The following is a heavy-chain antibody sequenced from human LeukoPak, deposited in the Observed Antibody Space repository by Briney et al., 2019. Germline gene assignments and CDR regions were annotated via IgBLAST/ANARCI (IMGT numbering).Heavy chain of an antibody. CDR2: INPNSGGT. CDR3: ARTAARRFDY. D-gene: IGHD6-6*01. Sequence: ASVKVSCKASGYTFTSYYMHWVRQAPGQGLEWMGWINPNSGGTNYAQKLQGWVTMTRDTSISTAYMELSRLRSDDTAVYYCARTAARRFDYWGQGTLVTVSS. J-gene: IGHJ4*02. CDR1: GYTFTSYY. V-gene: IGHV1-2*04.